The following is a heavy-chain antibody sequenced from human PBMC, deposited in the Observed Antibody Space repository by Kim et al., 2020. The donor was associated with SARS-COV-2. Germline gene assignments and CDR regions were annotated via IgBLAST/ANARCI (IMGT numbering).Heavy chain of an antibody. CDR3: AKGGSSSSFGYFQH. Sequence: GGSLRLSCAASGFTFSSYGMHWVRQAPGKGLEWVAVISYDGSNKYYADSVKGRFTISRDNSKNTLYLQMNSLRAEDTAVYYCAKGGSSSSFGYFQHWGQG. D-gene: IGHD6-6*01. V-gene: IGHV3-30*18. CDR2: ISYDGSNK. CDR1: GFTFSSYG. J-gene: IGHJ1*01.